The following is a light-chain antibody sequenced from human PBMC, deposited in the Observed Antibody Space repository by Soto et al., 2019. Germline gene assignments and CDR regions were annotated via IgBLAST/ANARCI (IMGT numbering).Light chain of an antibody. Sequence: DIQMTQSPSSLSASVGDRVTITCQASQDISNYLNWYQQKPGKAPKLLIYAASRLQSGVTSRFSGSGSGTDFTLTISSLQPEDFATYYCQQSYSTPLTFGQGTKVEIK. V-gene: IGKV1-39*01. CDR1: QDISNY. J-gene: IGKJ1*01. CDR2: AAS. CDR3: QQSYSTPLT.